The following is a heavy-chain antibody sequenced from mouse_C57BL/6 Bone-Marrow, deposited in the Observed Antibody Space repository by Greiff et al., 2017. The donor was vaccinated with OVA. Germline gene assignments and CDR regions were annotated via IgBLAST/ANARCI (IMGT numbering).Heavy chain of an antibody. CDR2: IWRGGST. J-gene: IGHJ3*01. CDR1: GFSLTSYG. V-gene: IGHV2-5*01. Sequence: VQLQQSGPGLVQPSQSLSITCTVSGFSLTSYGVPWVRQSPGKGLEWLGVIWRGGSTDYNAAFMSRLSITKDNSKSQVFFKMNSLQADDTAIYYCAIAYDYGSSPAGFAYWGQGTLVTVSA. CDR3: AIAYDYGSSPAGFAY. D-gene: IGHD1-1*01.